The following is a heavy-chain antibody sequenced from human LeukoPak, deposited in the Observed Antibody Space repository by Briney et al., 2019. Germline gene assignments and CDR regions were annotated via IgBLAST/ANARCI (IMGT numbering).Heavy chain of an antibody. J-gene: IGHJ6*03. Sequence: NTSETLSLTCAVYGGSFSGYYWSWIRQPPGKGLEWIGEINYSGSTNYNPSLKSRVTISVDTSKNQFSLKLSSVTAADTAVYYCARRRGYYYYMDVWGKGTTVTVSS. V-gene: IGHV4-34*01. CDR1: GGSFSGYY. CDR2: INYSGST. CDR3: ARRRGYYYYMDV.